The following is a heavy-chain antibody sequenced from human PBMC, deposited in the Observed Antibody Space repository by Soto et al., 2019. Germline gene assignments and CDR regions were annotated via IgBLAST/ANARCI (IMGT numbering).Heavy chain of an antibody. CDR2: MYYSGST. D-gene: IGHD6-13*01. CDR3: ASGYSSSWNTLNY. CDR1: GGSISSSSYY. J-gene: IGHJ4*02. Sequence: SETLSLTCTVSGGSISSSSYYWGWIRQPPGKGLEWIGSMYYSGSTYYNPSLKSRVTISVDTSKTQFSLKLSSVTAADTAVYYCASGYSSSWNTLNYWGQGTLVTVSS. V-gene: IGHV4-39*01.